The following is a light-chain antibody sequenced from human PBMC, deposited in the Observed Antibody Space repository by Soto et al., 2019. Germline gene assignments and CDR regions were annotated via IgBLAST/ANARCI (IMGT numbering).Light chain of an antibody. J-gene: IGLJ1*01. CDR1: SSDVGSYNL. Sequence: LTQPASVSGSPGQSITISCTGTSSDVGSYNLVSWYQQHPGKAPKLMIYEGSKRPSGVSNRFSGSKSGNTASLTISGLQAEDEADYYCCSYAGSSTYVFGTGTKVTVL. CDR2: EGS. CDR3: CSYAGSSTYV. V-gene: IGLV2-23*01.